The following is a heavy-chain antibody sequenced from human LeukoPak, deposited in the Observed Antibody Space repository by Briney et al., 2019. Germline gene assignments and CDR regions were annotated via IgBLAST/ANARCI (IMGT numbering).Heavy chain of an antibody. J-gene: IGHJ6*02. V-gene: IGHV3-30-3*01. D-gene: IGHD4-17*01. CDR3: ARDSTATDWGMDV. CDR2: ISYDGSNK. Sequence: GRSLRLSCAASGFTFSSYAVHWVRQAPGKGLEWVAVISYDGSNKYYADSVKGRFTISRDNSKNTLYLQMNSLRAEDTAVYYCARDSTATDWGMDVWGQGTTVTVSS. CDR1: GFTFSSYA.